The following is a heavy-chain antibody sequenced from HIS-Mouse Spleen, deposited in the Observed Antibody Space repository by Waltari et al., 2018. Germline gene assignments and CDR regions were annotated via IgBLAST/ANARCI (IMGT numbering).Heavy chain of an antibody. CDR1: GGSISSSSYY. CDR3: AREIPYSSSWYDWYFDL. CDR2: IYYSGST. D-gene: IGHD6-13*01. J-gene: IGHJ2*01. Sequence: QLQLQESGPGLVKPSETLSLTCTVSGGSISSSSYYWGWIRQPPGRGLEWIGRIYYSGSTYYNPYLKRRVTISVDTSKNQFSLKLSSVTAADTAVYYCAREIPYSSSWYDWYFDLWGRGTLVTVSS. V-gene: IGHV4-39*07.